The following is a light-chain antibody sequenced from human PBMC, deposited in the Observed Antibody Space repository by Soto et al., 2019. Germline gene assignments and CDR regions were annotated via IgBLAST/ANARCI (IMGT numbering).Light chain of an antibody. Sequence: EIVLTQSPGTLSLSPGERATLSCRASQSVSSTYLAWYQRKPGQAPRLLIYGASSRATGIPDRFSGSGSGTDFTLTISRLEPEDFAVYYCQQYGRSPQTLGQGTKLEIK. CDR2: GAS. J-gene: IGKJ2*01. V-gene: IGKV3-20*01. CDR1: QSVSSTY. CDR3: QQYGRSPQT.